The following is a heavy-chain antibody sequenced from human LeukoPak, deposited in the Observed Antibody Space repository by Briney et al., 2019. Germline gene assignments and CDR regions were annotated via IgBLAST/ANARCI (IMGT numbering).Heavy chain of an antibody. V-gene: IGHV1-46*01. J-gene: IGHJ4*02. Sequence: ASVKVSCKASGYTFTRYYIHWVRQAPGQGLEWMGIIDPSGGSTSYAQKFQGRVTMTRDTSTSTAYMDLSSLGSEDTAVYYCARAEDTGVDYWGQGTLVTVSS. CDR3: ARAEDTGVDY. CDR1: GYTFTRYY. D-gene: IGHD7-27*01. CDR2: IDPSGGST.